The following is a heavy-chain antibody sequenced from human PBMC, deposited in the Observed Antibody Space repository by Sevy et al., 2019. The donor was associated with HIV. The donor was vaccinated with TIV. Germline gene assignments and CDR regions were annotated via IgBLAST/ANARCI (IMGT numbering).Heavy chain of an antibody. J-gene: IGHJ4*02. CDR2: IKQDGSER. V-gene: IGHV3-7*01. D-gene: IGHD6-25*01. CDR3: VRGGQRFDY. CDR1: GFTFSSYW. Sequence: GGSLRLSCAASGFTFSSYWMSWVRQAPGKGLEWVANIKQDGSERYYVVSVKGRFTISRDNTKNSLYLQMDSLRVEDTAEYYCVRGGQRFDYWGQGTLVTVSS.